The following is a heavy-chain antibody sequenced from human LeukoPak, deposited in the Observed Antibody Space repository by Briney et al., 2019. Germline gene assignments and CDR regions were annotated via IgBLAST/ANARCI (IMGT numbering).Heavy chain of an antibody. Sequence: RSETLSLTCTVSGGSISSSSYYWGWIRQPPGKGLEWIGSMHYSGSSYYNPSLKSRVTISVDTSKIQFSLKLSSVTAADTAVYYCARVELSLRYFDYWGQGTLVTVSS. V-gene: IGHV4-39*07. CDR3: ARVELSLRYFDY. CDR2: MHYSGSS. J-gene: IGHJ4*02. D-gene: IGHD3-16*01. CDR1: GGSISSSSYY.